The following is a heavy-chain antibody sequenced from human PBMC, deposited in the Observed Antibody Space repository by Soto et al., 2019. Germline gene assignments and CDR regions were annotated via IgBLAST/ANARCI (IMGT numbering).Heavy chain of an antibody. V-gene: IGHV3-66*01. CDR1: GFTVSSNY. Sequence: GSLRLSCAASGFTVSSNYMSWVRQAPGKGLEWVSVIYSGGSTHYADSVKGRFTISRDNSKNTLYLQMNSLRAEDTAVYYCARDDRYGESEWGQRTLVPVSS. J-gene: IGHJ4*02. D-gene: IGHD4-17*01. CDR3: ARDDRYGESE. CDR2: IYSGGST.